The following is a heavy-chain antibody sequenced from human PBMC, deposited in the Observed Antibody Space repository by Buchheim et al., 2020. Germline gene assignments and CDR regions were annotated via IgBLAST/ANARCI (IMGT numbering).Heavy chain of an antibody. CDR1: GGSISSSNW. D-gene: IGHD6-13*01. V-gene: IGHV4-4*02. CDR2: IYHSGST. J-gene: IGHJ6*03. CDR3: ARGIAAAGQKTCYYYYMDV. Sequence: QVQLQESGPGLVKPSGTLSLTCAVSGGSISSSNWWSWVRQPPGKGLEWFGEIYHSGSTNYNPSLKRRVTISVDKSKNQFSLKLRSVTAADTAVYYCARGIAAAGQKTCYYYYMDVWGKGTT.